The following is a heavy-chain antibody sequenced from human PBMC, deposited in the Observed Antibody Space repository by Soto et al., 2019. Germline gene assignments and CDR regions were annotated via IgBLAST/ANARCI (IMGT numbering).Heavy chain of an antibody. Sequence: SETLSLTCTVSGGSISSYYWSWIRQPPGKGLEWIGYIYYSGSTNYNPSLKSRVTISVDTSKNQFSLKLSSVTAADTAVYYCARRGFNIVVVVAAVMAYYYYMDVWGKGTTVTVSS. D-gene: IGHD2-2*01. CDR2: IYYSGST. V-gene: IGHV4-59*01. CDR1: GGSISSYY. CDR3: ARRGFNIVVVVAAVMAYYYYMDV. J-gene: IGHJ6*03.